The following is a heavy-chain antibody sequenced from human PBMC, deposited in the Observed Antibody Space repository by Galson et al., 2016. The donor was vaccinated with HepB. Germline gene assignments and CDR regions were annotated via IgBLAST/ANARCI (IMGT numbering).Heavy chain of an antibody. CDR1: GGSFSGYY. Sequence: ETLSLTCAVYGGSFSGYYWSWIRQPPGKGLEWIGEINHSGSTNYNQSLKSRVAISVDTSKNQFSLNLRYVTAADTAVYYCARDLGRSGWFSYYYYGVDVWGQGTTVTVSS. J-gene: IGHJ6*02. CDR2: INHSGST. CDR3: ARDLGRSGWFSYYYYGVDV. V-gene: IGHV4-34*01. D-gene: IGHD6-19*01.